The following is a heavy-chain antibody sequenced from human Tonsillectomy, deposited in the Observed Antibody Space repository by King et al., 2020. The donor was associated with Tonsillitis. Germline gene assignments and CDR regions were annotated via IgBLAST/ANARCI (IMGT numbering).Heavy chain of an antibody. CDR3: ATLLAGVATAMVSDWFDP. D-gene: IGHD5-18*01. Sequence: VQLVESGGGLVQPGGSLRLSCAASGFTFSSYAMSWVRQAPGKGLEWVSAISGSGGSTYYADSVKGRFTISRDNSKNTLYLQMNSLRAEETAVYYCATLLAGVATAMVSDWFDPWGQGTLVTVSS. V-gene: IGHV3-23*04. CDR1: GFTFSSYA. J-gene: IGHJ5*02. CDR2: ISGSGGST.